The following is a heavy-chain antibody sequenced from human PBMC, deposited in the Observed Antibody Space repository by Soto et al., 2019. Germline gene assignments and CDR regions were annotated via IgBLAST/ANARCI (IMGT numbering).Heavy chain of an antibody. CDR1: GFTFTSYW. CDR2: IKQDGSEK. J-gene: IGHJ4*02. V-gene: IGHV3-7*03. D-gene: IGHD2-15*01. CDR3: ARSVARSGLFDS. Sequence: GSLRLSCSASGFTFTSYWMTWVRQAPGKGLEWVANIKQDGSEKYYVDSVKGRFTISRDDAKNSLNLQMNSLRAEDTAVYYCARSVARSGLFDSWGQATLVTVSS.